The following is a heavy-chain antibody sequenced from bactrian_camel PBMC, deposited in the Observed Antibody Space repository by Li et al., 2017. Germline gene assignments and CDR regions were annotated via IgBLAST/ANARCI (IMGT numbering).Heavy chain of an antibody. Sequence: HVQLVESGGGSVQAGGSMRVSCSFVVNGFKSIAMAWFRQSPIAGKRREGVVATDTKGTVIYGDSVKGRFTISQDSAENTVYLQMNNLKLRTRPPITVQQIAWVGHKGHTGARGPRSPSP. V-gene: IGHV3S53*01. CDR3: QQIAWVGHKGHT. CDR1: VNGFKSIA. J-gene: IGHJ4*01. D-gene: IGHD5*01. CDR2: TDTKGTV.